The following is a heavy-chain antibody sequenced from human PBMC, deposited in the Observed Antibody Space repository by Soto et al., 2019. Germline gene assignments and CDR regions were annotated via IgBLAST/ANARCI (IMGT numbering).Heavy chain of an antibody. D-gene: IGHD1-1*01. Sequence: TLSLTSAVSGGSISSGRYPWSCIRQPPGKGLEWIGYMYHSGSTYYNPSLKSRVTISIDRSKNQFSLKLSSVTAADTAEYYCARVQDYWGQGILVTVSS. CDR2: MYHSGST. CDR1: GGSISSGRYP. J-gene: IGHJ4*02. CDR3: ARVQDY. V-gene: IGHV4-30-2*01.